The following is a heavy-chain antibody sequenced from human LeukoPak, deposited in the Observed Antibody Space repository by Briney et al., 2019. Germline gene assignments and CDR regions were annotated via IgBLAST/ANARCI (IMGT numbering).Heavy chain of an antibody. D-gene: IGHD5-18*01. CDR1: GGTFSSYA. J-gene: IGHJ4*02. CDR3: AVRGYSYGPFDY. CDR2: IIPIFGTA. V-gene: IGHV1-69*06. Sequence: SVKVSCKASGGTFSSYAISWVRQAPGQGLEWMGRIIPIFGTANYAQKFQGRVTITADKSTSTAYMELSSLRSEDTAVYYCAVRGYSYGPFDYWGQGALVTVSS.